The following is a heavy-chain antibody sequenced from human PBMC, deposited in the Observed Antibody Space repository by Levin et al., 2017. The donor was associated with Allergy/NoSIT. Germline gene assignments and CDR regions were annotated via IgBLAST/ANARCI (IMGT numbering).Heavy chain of an antibody. CDR2: ISYSGSNT. Sequence: LSLTCAASGFSFSSYSMHWVRQAPGKGLEWVAIISYSGSNTYYADSVKGRFTISRDNSRNTLYLQMNSLRAEDTALFSCARGANWVYFDYWGQGTPVTVSS. J-gene: IGHJ4*02. D-gene: IGHD3-10*01. CDR1: GFSFSSYS. V-gene: IGHV3-30*04. CDR3: ARGANWVYFDY.